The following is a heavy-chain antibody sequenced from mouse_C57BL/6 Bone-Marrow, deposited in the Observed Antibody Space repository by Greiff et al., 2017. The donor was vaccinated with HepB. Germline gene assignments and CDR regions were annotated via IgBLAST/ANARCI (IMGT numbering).Heavy chain of an antibody. CDR2: INPYNGGT. D-gene: IGHD2-3*01. V-gene: IGHV1-19*01. CDR1: GYTFTDYY. J-gene: IGHJ2*01. CDR3: ALGRWLQNY. Sequence: VQLQQSGPVLVKPGASVKMSCKASGYTFTDYYMNWVKQSHGKSLEWIGVINPYNGGTSYNQKFKGKATLTVDKSSSTAYMELNSLTSEDSTVYYCALGRWLQNYWGQGTTLTVSS.